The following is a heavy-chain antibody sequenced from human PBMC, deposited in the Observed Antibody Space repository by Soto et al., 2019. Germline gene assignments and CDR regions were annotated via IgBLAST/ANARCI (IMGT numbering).Heavy chain of an antibody. V-gene: IGHV4-59*01. Sequence: PSDTLSLTCTVSGGSISSYYWSWIRQPPGKGLEWIGYIYYSGSTNYNPSLKSRVTISVDTSKSQFSLKLSSVTAADTAVYYCARGYSSGWYFDYWGQGTLVTVSS. CDR2: IYYSGST. CDR1: GGSISSYY. CDR3: ARGYSSGWYFDY. D-gene: IGHD6-19*01. J-gene: IGHJ4*02.